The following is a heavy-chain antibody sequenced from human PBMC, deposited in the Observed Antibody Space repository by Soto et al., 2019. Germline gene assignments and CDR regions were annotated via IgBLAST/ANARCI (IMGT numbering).Heavy chain of an antibody. CDR1: GFTFSSYG. D-gene: IGHD6-13*01. CDR2: ISYDGSNK. J-gene: IGHJ6*02. Sequence: GGSLRLSCAASGFTFSSYGMHWVRQAPGKGLEWVAVISYDGSNKYYADSVKGRFTSSRDNAKNTLYLQMNSLRAEDTAVYYWAKDIAAAGTWYYGMDVWGQGTTVTVSS. CDR3: AKDIAAAGTWYYGMDV. V-gene: IGHV3-30*18.